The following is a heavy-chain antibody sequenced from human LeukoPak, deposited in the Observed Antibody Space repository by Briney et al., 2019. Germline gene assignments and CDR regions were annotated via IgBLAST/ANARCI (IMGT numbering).Heavy chain of an antibody. J-gene: IGHJ4*02. CDR1: GGSISGYY. Sequence: SSETLSLTCTVSGGSISGYYWSWIRQPPGKGLEWFGYIYYSGSTNYNPPLKSRVTISIDTSKNQFSLKLRSVTAADTAVYYCARGREYSSSWYALGYWGQGTLVTVSS. V-gene: IGHV4-59*01. CDR2: IYYSGST. CDR3: ARGREYSSSWYALGY. D-gene: IGHD6-13*01.